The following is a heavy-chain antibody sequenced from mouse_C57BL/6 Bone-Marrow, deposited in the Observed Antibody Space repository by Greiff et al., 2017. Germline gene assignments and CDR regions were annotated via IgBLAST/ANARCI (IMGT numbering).Heavy chain of an antibody. CDR2: ISYSGST. J-gene: IGHJ1*03. Sequence: EVQRVESGPGLAKPSQTLSLTCSVTGYSITSDYWNWIRKFPGNKLEYMGYISYSGSTYYNPSLKSRISITRDTSKNQYYLQLNSVTTEDTATYYCARYSGSTHWYFDVWGTGTTVTVSS. CDR3: ARYSGSTHWYFDV. D-gene: IGHD1-1*01. V-gene: IGHV3-8*01. CDR1: GYSITSDY.